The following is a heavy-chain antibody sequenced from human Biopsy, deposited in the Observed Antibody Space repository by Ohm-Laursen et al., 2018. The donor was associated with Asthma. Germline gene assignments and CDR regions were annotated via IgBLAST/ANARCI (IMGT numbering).Heavy chain of an antibody. CDR1: GFVFRSHA. D-gene: IGHD3-3*01. CDR3: AKRRGYSDLTDFDH. CDR2: VSYDGGVA. Sequence: RSLRLSCSASGFVFRSHAMHWVRQSPGKGLEWVAVVSYDGGVAHYADSMKGRFTISRDNAKSKLYLQMNRLRTDDTAVYYCAKRRGYSDLTDFDHWGQGTLVTVSS. J-gene: IGHJ4*02. V-gene: IGHV3-30*18.